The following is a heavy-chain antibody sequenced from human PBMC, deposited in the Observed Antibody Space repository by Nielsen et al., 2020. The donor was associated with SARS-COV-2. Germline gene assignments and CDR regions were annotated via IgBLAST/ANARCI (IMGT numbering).Heavy chain of an antibody. J-gene: IGHJ4*02. CDR3: AKTVHYFDPLRVWYLDY. CDR1: GYTFTDYY. V-gene: IGHV1-2*02. Sequence: ASVKVSCKASGYTFTDYYIHWVRQAPGQGLEWMGWINPNSAGTDYAQKFQGRFTISRDNSKNTLYLQMKSLRAEDTAVYYCAKTVHYFDPLRVWYLDYWGQGTLVTVSS. CDR2: INPNSAGT. D-gene: IGHD3-22*01.